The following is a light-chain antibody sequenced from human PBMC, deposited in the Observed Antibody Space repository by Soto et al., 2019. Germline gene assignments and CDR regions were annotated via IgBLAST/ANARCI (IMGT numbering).Light chain of an antibody. CDR2: ATS. CDR1: QDINNY. V-gene: IGKV1-27*01. CDR3: QQSHSSPRT. Sequence: DIQMTQSPSSLSASVGDRVTITCRASQDINNYLAWYQQKPGKVPQVLIYATSTLQSGVPSRFSGRVSGTTFTLTINSVQPEDFGIYYCQQSHSSPRTFGQGTTV. J-gene: IGKJ1*01.